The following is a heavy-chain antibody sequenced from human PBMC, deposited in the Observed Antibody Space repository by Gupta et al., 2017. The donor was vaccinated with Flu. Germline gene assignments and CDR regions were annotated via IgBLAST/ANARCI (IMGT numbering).Heavy chain of an antibody. J-gene: IGHJ2*01. Sequence: QVQLQQWGAGLLKPSETLSLTCAVYGGSFSGYFWSWVRPPPGKGLEWIGEINHSGSTNYNPSLKSRLTISVDTSKNQFSLTLSSVTAADTAVYYCARGSGSSGYPTLYWYFDLWGRGTLVTVSS. CDR3: ARGSGSSGYPTLYWYFDL. V-gene: IGHV4-34*01. D-gene: IGHD3-22*01. CDR1: GGSFSGYF. CDR2: INHSGST.